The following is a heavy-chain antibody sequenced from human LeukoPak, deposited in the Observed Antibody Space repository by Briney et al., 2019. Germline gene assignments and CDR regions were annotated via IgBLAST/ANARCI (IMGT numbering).Heavy chain of an antibody. D-gene: IGHD2-15*01. J-gene: IGHJ4*02. CDR3: AKDKVAGLFYFDY. CDR2: IWYDGSNK. V-gene: IGHV3-33*06. Sequence: GRSLRLSCAASGFTFSSYGMHWVRQAPGKGLEWVAVIWYDGSNKYYADSVKDRFTISRDNSKNTLYLQMNSLRAEDTAVYYCAKDKVAGLFYFDYWGQGTLVTVSS. CDR1: GFTFSSYG.